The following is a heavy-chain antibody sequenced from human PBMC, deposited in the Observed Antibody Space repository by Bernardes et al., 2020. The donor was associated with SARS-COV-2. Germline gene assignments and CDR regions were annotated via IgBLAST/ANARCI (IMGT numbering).Heavy chain of an antibody. V-gene: IGHV3-74*01. CDR3: TRLYVAGAPRGNGMDV. Sequence: GESLRLSCTASGFAFSSYWMHWVRQLPGKGLVWVSRISSDGSTTTYADSVKGRFTISRDNARNTLYLQMNSLRAEDTAVYYCTRLYVAGAPRGNGMDVWGQGTTVTVSS. CDR2: ISSDGSTT. CDR1: GFAFSSYW. D-gene: IGHD2-21*01. J-gene: IGHJ6*02.